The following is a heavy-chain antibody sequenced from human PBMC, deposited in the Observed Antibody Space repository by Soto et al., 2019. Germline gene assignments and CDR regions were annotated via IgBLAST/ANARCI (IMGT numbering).Heavy chain of an antibody. Sequence: GGSLRLSCAASGFTFSSYSMNWVRQAPGKGLEWVSSISSSSSYIYYADSVKGRFTISRDNAKNSLYLQMNSLRAEDTAVYYCARDPNYCSGGSCYRSFDYWGQGTLVTVSS. V-gene: IGHV3-21*01. CDR1: GFTFSSYS. CDR3: ARDPNYCSGGSCYRSFDY. D-gene: IGHD2-15*01. CDR2: ISSSSSYI. J-gene: IGHJ4*02.